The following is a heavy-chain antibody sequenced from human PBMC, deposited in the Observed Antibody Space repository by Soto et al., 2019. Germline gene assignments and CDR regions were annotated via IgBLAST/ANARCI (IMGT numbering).Heavy chain of an antibody. D-gene: IGHD6-19*01. J-gene: IGHJ4*02. V-gene: IGHV3-23*01. CDR3: AKDPTSKYSSGWYAGDY. CDR2: ISGSGGST. CDR1: GFTFSSYA. Sequence: EVQLLESGGGLVQPGGSLRLSCAASGFTFSSYAMSWVRQAPGKGLEWVSAISGSGGSTYYADSVKGRFTISRDNSKNTLYLQMNSLRAEDTAVYYCAKDPTSKYSSGWYAGDYCGQGTLVTVSS.